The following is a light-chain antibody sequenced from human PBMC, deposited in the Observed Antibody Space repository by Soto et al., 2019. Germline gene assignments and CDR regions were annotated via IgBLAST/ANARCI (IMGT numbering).Light chain of an antibody. V-gene: IGLV2-8*01. CDR1: SSDVGEYDY. CDR2: DVS. CDR3: NSYVAGSHV. Sequence: QSVLTQPPSASGSPGQSVTISCTGTSSDVGEYDYVSWFQHHPGKAPKLIIYDVSKRPSGVPDRFSGSKSGSTASLTVSGLQTEDEDDYYCNSYVAGSHVFGTGTKVNLL. J-gene: IGLJ1*01.